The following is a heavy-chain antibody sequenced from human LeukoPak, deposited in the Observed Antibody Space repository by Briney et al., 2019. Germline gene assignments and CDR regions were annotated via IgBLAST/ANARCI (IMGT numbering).Heavy chain of an antibody. CDR2: IKEDGTEK. J-gene: IGHJ4*02. V-gene: IGHV3-7*05. Sequence: GGSLRLSCAVSGFSFSSYWMTWARQAPGKGLEWVANIKEDGTEKYYVDSVKGRFTISRDNAKNSLYLQMNSLRAEDTAVYYCAKIAAGLEYWGQGTLVTVSS. CDR3: AKIAAGLEY. D-gene: IGHD6-13*01. CDR1: GFSFSSYW.